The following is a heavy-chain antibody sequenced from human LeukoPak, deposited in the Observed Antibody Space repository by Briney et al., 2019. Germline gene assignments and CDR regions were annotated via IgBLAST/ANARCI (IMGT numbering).Heavy chain of an antibody. CDR1: GGSISSSSTYY. CDR3: LTGTTFRYFDP. V-gene: IGHV4-39*01. J-gene: IGHJ5*02. CDR2: IYFSGST. D-gene: IGHD1-7*01. Sequence: SETLSLTCTVSGGSISSSSTYYWGWIRQPPGKGLEWIGSIYFSGSTYYNPSLKSRVTISLDTSKNQFSLELTSVTAADTAVYYCLTGTTFRYFDPWGQGTLVTVSS.